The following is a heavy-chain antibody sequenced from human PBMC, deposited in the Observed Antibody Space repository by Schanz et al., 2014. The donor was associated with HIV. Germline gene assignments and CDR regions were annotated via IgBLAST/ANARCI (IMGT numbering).Heavy chain of an antibody. J-gene: IGHJ4*02. CDR2: ISGSDDNI. Sequence: EVQLVESGGGLVQPGGSLRLSCEASGVSLRNSAMNWVRQAPGKGLEWVAGISGSDDNIFYAHSVKGRFTMSRDNSKNMLYLQMSSLRVEDTAIYYCAKAKGIWGQGTLVTVSS. V-gene: IGHV3-23*04. CDR3: AKAKGI. CDR1: GVSLRNSA.